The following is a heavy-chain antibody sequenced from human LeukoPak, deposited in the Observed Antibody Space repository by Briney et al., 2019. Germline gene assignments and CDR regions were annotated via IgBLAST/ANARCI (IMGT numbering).Heavy chain of an antibody. D-gene: IGHD3/OR15-3a*01. CDR1: GFTFSSYS. CDR2: ISSSSYI. J-gene: IGHJ4*02. CDR3: ARELDYDGPNGVDY. Sequence: GGSLRLSCAASGFTFSSYSMNWVRQAPGKGLEWVSSISSSSYIYYADSVKGRFTISRDNAKNSLYLQMNSLRAEDTAVYYCARELDYDGPNGVDYWGQGTQVTVSS. V-gene: IGHV3-21*01.